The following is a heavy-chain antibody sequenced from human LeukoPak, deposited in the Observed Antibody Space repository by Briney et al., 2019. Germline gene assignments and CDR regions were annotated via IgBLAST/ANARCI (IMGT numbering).Heavy chain of an antibody. CDR2: ISYDGSNK. J-gene: IGHJ4*02. CDR1: GFTFSSYG. Sequence: RGSLRLSCAASGFTFSSYGMHWVRQAPGKGLEWVAVISYDGSNKYYADSVKGRFTISRDNSKNTLYLQMNSLRAEDTAVYYCAKGDGMATITEEDYYFDYWGQGTLVTVSS. D-gene: IGHD5-24*01. V-gene: IGHV3-30*18. CDR3: AKGDGMATITEEDYYFDY.